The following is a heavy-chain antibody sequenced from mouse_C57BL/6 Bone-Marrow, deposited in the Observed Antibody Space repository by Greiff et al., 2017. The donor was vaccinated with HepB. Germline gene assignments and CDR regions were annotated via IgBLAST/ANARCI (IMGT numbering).Heavy chain of an antibody. CDR1: GFTFSSYA. V-gene: IGHV5-4*01. D-gene: IGHD2-13*01. CDR3: ARGDYSDYVVYAMDY. CDR2: ISDGGSYT. Sequence: EVQLVESGGGLVKPGGSLKLSCAASGFTFSSYAMSWVRQTPEKRLEWVATISDGGSYTYYPDNVKGRFTISRDNAKNNLYLQMSHLKSEDTAMYNCARGDYSDYVVYAMDYWGQGTSVTVSS. J-gene: IGHJ4*01.